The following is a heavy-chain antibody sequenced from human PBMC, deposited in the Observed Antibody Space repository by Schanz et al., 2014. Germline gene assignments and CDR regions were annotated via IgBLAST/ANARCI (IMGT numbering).Heavy chain of an antibody. CDR1: GFNLRRYS. CDR2: ISATSNFV. Sequence: QLVESGGGLVKPGGSLRLSCATSGFNLRRYSMNWVRQAPGGGLEWVSSISATSNFVHYAASVEGRFTVSRDNANNVMYLQMNSLRVGDTAVYYCVRIYSGYSGGYLDYWGQGTLVTVSS. CDR3: VRIYSGYSGGYLDY. J-gene: IGHJ4*02. V-gene: IGHV3-21*01. D-gene: IGHD5-12*01.